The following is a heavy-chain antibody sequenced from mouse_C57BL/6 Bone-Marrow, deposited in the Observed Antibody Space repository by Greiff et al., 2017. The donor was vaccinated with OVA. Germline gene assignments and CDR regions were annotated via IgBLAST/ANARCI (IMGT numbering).Heavy chain of an antibody. V-gene: IGHV1-81*01. J-gene: IGHJ3*01. CDR2: IYPRSGNT. D-gene: IGHD1-1*01. CDR1: GYTFTSYG. CDR3: ARDFLYYYGSSYRFAY. Sequence: QVQLQQSGAELARPGASVKLSCKASGYTFTSYGISWVKQRTGQGLEWIGEIYPRSGNTYYNEKFKGNATLTADKSSSTAYMELRSLTSEDSAVYFCARDFLYYYGSSYRFAYWGQGTLVTVSA.